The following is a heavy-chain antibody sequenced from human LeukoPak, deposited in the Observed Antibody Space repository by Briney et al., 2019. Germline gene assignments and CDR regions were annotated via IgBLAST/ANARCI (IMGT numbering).Heavy chain of an antibody. J-gene: IGHJ4*02. CDR3: ARARSGSYTYFDY. CDR1: GGSISSYY. Sequence: KASETLSLTCTVSGGSISSYYWSWIRQPPGKGLEWIGYIYYGGSTNYNPSLKSRVTISVDTSKNQFSLKLSSVTAADTAVYYCARARSGSYTYFDYWGQGTLVTVSS. V-gene: IGHV4-59*01. D-gene: IGHD1-26*01. CDR2: IYYGGST.